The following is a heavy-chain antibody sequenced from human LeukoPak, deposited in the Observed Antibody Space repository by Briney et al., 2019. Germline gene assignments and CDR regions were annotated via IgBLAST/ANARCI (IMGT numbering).Heavy chain of an antibody. J-gene: IGHJ4*02. CDR3: ARVCCGGARLDY. CDR1: GGSFSGYY. CDR2: INHRGST. Sequence: SETLSLTCAVYGGSFSGYYWSWIRQPPGKGLEWIGEINHRGSTNYNPSLKSRVTISVDTSKNQFSLKLSSVTAADTAVYYCARVCCGGARLDYWGQGTLVTVSS. D-gene: IGHD2-21*01. V-gene: IGHV4-34*01.